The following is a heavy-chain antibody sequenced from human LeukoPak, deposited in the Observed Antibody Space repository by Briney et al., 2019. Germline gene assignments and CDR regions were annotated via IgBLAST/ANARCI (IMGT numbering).Heavy chain of an antibody. Sequence: GGSLRLSCAASGFTFSDYYMSWIRQAPGKGLEWVSYISSSGSTIYYADSVKGRFTISRDNAKNSLYLQMNSLRAEDTAVYYCARDREIAVAGRGLVPWFDPWGQGTLVTVSS. CDR1: GFTFSDYY. J-gene: IGHJ5*02. CDR3: ARDREIAVAGRGLVPWFDP. CDR2: ISSSGSTI. V-gene: IGHV3-11*04. D-gene: IGHD6-19*01.